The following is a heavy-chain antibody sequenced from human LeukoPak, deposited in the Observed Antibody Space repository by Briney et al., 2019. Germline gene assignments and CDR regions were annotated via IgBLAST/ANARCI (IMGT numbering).Heavy chain of an antibody. D-gene: IGHD6-13*01. CDR1: GDTLSSNSAA. Sequence: SQTLSLTRALSGDTLSSNSAARSWIRQSPSRGLEWLVRTYNRFEWYNDYAVSVKSRITISPDTSKNQFSLQLNSVTPEDTAVYYCARDQQLVLGFIGYCYYYMDVWGKGTTVTVSS. J-gene: IGHJ6*03. V-gene: IGHV6-1*01. CDR3: ARDQQLVLGFIGYCYYYMDV. CDR2: TYNRFEWYN.